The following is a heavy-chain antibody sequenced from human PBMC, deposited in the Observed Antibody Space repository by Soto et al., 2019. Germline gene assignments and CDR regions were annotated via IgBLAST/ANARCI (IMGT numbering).Heavy chain of an antibody. CDR2: IWNDGNGY. CDR3: ARRQISPPTRGAASARGGMDV. J-gene: IGHJ6*02. D-gene: IGHD6-13*01. Sequence: QVQLVESGGGVVQPGRSLKLSCAASGFTFNNYGMHWVRQAPGKGLEWVAVIWNDGNGYYYANSVKGRFTISRDNSKNTLYLQMSSLRVEVTAVYYCARRQISPPTRGAASARGGMDVWGQGTTVTVSS. V-gene: IGHV3-33*01. CDR1: GFTFNNYG.